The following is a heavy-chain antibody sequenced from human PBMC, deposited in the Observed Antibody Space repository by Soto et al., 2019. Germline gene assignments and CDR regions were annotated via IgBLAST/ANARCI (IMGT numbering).Heavy chain of an antibody. J-gene: IGHJ6*02. D-gene: IGHD2-15*01. CDR1: GGTFSSYA. CDR3: ARASKFSCSGGSCPSAADRYYYYYGMDV. V-gene: IGHV1-69*01. CDR2: IIPICGTA. Sequence: QVQLVQSGAEVKKPGSSVKVSCKASGGTFSSYAISWVRQAPGQGLEWMGGIIPICGTANYAQKFQGRVTITADESTSTAYMELSSLRSEDTAVYYCARASKFSCSGGSCPSAADRYYYYYGMDVWGQGTTVTVSS.